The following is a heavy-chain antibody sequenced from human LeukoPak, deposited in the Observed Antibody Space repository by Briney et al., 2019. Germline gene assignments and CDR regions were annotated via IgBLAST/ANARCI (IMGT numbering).Heavy chain of an antibody. J-gene: IGHJ4*02. Sequence: AASVKVSCKASGGTFSSYAISWVRQAPGRGLEWMGGIIPIFGTANYAQKFQGRVTITADESTSTAYMELSSLRSEDTAVYYCARDHGWFGELPPRYFDYWGQGTLVTVSS. D-gene: IGHD3-10*01. CDR2: IIPIFGTA. V-gene: IGHV1-69*01. CDR3: ARDHGWFGELPPRYFDY. CDR1: GGTFSSYA.